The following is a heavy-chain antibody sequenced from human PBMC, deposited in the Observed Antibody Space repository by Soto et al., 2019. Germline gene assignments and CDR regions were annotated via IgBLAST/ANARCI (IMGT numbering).Heavy chain of an antibody. J-gene: IGHJ4*02. CDR1: GFSFSSYA. CDR3: ARAKTSQLLYFFDY. V-gene: IGHV3-64*01. D-gene: IGHD3-10*01. Sequence: GGSVRLSCAASGFSFSSYAMHWVRQAPGKRLEYISAISSNGGSTYYANSVKGRFTISRDNSKNTLYLQMGSLRAEDMAVYYCARAKTSQLLYFFDYWGQGTLVTVSS. CDR2: ISSNGGST.